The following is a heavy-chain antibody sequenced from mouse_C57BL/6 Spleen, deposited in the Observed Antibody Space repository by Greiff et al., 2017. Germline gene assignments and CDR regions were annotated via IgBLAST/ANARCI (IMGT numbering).Heavy chain of an antibody. CDR1: GYTFTSYW. CDR2: IQPNSGST. CDR3: ARSIATVVAHWYFDV. D-gene: IGHD1-1*01. J-gene: IGHJ1*03. Sequence: VQLQQPGAELVKPGASVKLSCKASGYTFTSYWMHWVKQRPGQGFEWIGMIQPNSGSTNYNEKFKSKATLTVDKSSRTAYMQLSSLTSEDSAVYYCARSIATVVAHWYFDVWGTGTTVTFSS. V-gene: IGHV1-64*01.